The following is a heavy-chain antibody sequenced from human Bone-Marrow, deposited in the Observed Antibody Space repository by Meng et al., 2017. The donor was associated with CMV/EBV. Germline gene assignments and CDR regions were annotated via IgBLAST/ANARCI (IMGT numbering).Heavy chain of an antibody. Sequence: GESLKISCAASGFTFSSYSMNWVRQAPGKGLEWVSAISGSGGSTYYADSVKGRFTISRDNSKNTLYLQMNSLRAEDTAVYYCAKVTGIAVAGTSGEDLEYWGQGTRVTGSS. V-gene: IGHV3-23*01. CDR3: AKVTGIAVAGTSGEDLEY. CDR1: GFTFSSYS. D-gene: IGHD6-19*01. CDR2: ISGSGGST. J-gene: IGHJ4*02.